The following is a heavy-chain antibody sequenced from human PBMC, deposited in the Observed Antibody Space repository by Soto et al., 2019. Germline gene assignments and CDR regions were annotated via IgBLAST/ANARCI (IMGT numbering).Heavy chain of an antibody. CDR3: ASIYSSSWAYAFDI. V-gene: IGHV3-30-3*01. J-gene: IGHJ3*02. D-gene: IGHD6-13*01. Sequence: SCAASGFTFSSYAMHWVRQAPGKGLEWVAVISYDGSNKYYADSVKGRFTISRDNSKNTLYLQMNSLRAEDTAVYYCASIYSSSWAYAFDIWGQGTMVTVS. CDR2: ISYDGSNK. CDR1: GFTFSSYA.